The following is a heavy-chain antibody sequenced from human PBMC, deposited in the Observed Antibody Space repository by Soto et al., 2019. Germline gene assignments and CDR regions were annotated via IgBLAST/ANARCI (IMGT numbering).Heavy chain of an antibody. J-gene: IGHJ6*02. CDR1: GGSISSGGYY. V-gene: IGHV4-31*03. CDR2: IYYSGST. CDR3: ARAFYGSGSYFPYYGMDV. Sequence: PSETLSLTCTVSGGSISSGGYYWSWIRQHPGKGLEWIGYIYYSGSTYYNPPLKSRVTISVDTSKNQFSLKLSSVTAADTAVYYCARAFYGSGSYFPYYGMDVWGQGTTVTVS. D-gene: IGHD3-10*01.